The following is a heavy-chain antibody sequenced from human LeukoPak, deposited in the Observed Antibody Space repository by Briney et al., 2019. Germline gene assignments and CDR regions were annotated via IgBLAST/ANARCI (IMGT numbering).Heavy chain of an antibody. D-gene: IGHD2-8*01. V-gene: IGHV3-7*01. CDR1: GFTFSSYW. CDR3: ARDTNGWNDY. J-gene: IGHJ4*02. CDR2: IKQDGSVK. Sequence: GGSLRLSCAASGFTFSSYWMTWVRQAPGKGLEWVANIKQDGSVKQYVGSVKGRFTISRDNAKNSLYLQMNSLRAEDTAVFYCARDTNGWNDYWGQGTLVTVSS.